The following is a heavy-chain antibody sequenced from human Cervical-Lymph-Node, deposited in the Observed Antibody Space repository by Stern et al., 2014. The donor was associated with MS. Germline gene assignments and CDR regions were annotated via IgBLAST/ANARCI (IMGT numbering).Heavy chain of an antibody. CDR3: VRDLDGGAHFDN. CDR1: GFPFSTYW. D-gene: IGHD3-16*01. J-gene: IGHJ4*02. CDR2: INRDGIYT. V-gene: IGHV3-74*01. Sequence: EVPLVESGGGLVQPGGSLRLSCAASGFPFSTYWMHWVRQAPGKGLVWVSRINRDGIYTSYADSVKGRFTISRDNAKNTLHLQMNSLRAEDTALYYCVRDLDGGAHFDNWGQGALVTVSS.